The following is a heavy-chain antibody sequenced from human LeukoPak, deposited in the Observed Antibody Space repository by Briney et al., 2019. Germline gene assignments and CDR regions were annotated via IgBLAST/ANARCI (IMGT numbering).Heavy chain of an antibody. CDR2: ISSDSIYI. V-gene: IGHV3-21*06. CDR1: GFTFSSYS. CDR3: ARDVSRISDY. D-gene: IGHD2-15*01. J-gene: IGHJ4*02. Sequence: GGSLRLSCAASGFTFSSYSMNWVRQAPGKRLEWVSSISSDSIYIYYADSVKGRFTISRDNAKNSLYLQMNSLRAEDTAVYYCARDVSRISDYWGQGTLVTVSS.